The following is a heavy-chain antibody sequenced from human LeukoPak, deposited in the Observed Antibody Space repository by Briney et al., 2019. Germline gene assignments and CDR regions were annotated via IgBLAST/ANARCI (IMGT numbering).Heavy chain of an antibody. CDR3: ARSGRYYYYYMDV. V-gene: IGHV3-30*04. CDR1: GFTFSSYA. J-gene: IGHJ6*03. CDR2: ISYDGSNK. Sequence: PGGSLRLSCAASGFTFSSYAMHWVRQAPGKGLEWVAVISYDGSNKYYADSVKGRFTISRDNSKNTLYLQMNSLRAEDTAVYYCARSGRYYYYYMDVWGKGTTVTVSS.